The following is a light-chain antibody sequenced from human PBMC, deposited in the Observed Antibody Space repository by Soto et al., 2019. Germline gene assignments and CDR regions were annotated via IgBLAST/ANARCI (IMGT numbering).Light chain of an antibody. Sequence: QTVLTQPASVSGAPGQRVTISCTGGSSNIGAGYDVHWYRQLPGTAPELLIYDNSNRPSGVPARFSGSKSGTSASLAITGLQADDEADYYCQSYDTSLSGWVVFGGGTKLTVL. V-gene: IGLV1-40*01. CDR1: SSNIGAGYD. CDR3: QSYDTSLSGWVV. CDR2: DNS. J-gene: IGLJ2*01.